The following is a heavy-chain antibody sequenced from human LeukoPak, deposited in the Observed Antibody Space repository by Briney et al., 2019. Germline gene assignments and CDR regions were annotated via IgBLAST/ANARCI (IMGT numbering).Heavy chain of an antibody. CDR2: ISGSDDNT. CDR3: ANDFDH. Sequence: GGSLRLSCAASGFTFNNYAMSWVRQAPGKGLEWVSTISGSDDNTYYTDSVKGRFTISRDISKNTLYLQMNSLRADDTAVYYCANDFDHWGQGTLVTVSS. J-gene: IGHJ4*02. CDR1: GFTFNNYA. V-gene: IGHV3-23*01.